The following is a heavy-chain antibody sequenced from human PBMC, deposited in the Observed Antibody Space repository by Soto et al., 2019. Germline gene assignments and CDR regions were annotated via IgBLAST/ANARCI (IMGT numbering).Heavy chain of an antibody. CDR2: IYHSGST. V-gene: IGHV4-4*02. J-gene: IGHJ4*02. CDR1: GGSISISNW. D-gene: IGHD2-21*02. Sequence: PSDTLSLTCAVSGGSISISNWWSWVRQPPGKGLEWIGEIYHSGSTNYNPSLKSRVTISVDTSKNQFFLKLSSVTAADTAVYYCARWASCGGDCYWLDYWGQGTLVTVSS. CDR3: ARWASCGGDCYWLDY.